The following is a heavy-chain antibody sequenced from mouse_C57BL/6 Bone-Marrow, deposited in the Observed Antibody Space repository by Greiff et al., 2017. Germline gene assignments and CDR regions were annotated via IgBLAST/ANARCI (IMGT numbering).Heavy chain of an antibody. CDR2: ISSGSSTI. D-gene: IGHD1-1*01. Sequence: DVMLVESGGGLVKPGGSLKLSCAASGFTFSDYGMHWVRQAPEQGLEWVAYISSGSSTIYYAATVKGRFTISRDNAKNTLFLQMTSLRSEDTAMYYCARTPFITTVLDYWGQGTTLTVSS. CDR1: GFTFSDYG. V-gene: IGHV5-17*01. CDR3: ARTPFITTVLDY. J-gene: IGHJ2*01.